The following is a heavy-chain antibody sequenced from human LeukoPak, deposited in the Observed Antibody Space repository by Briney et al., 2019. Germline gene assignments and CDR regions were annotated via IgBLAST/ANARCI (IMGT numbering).Heavy chain of an antibody. J-gene: IGHJ4*02. Sequence: PGRSLRLSCAASGFTFSSYAMHWVRQAPGKGLEWVAVIWYDGSNKYYADSVKGRFTISRDNSKNTLYLQMNSLRAEDTAVYYCARDSKNDYGDYVGPGYWGQGTLVTVSS. V-gene: IGHV3-33*08. CDR3: ARDSKNDYGDYVGPGY. CDR2: IWYDGSNK. D-gene: IGHD4-17*01. CDR1: GFTFSSYA.